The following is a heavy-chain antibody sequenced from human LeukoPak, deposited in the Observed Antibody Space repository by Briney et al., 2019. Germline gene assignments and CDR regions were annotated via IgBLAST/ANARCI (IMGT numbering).Heavy chain of an antibody. CDR2: ISGSGGDT. CDR3: AKTTAGYSSGRYPGWPIDY. D-gene: IGHD6-19*01. CDR1: GFTFRSYA. V-gene: IGHV3-23*01. J-gene: IGHJ4*02. Sequence: GGSLRLSCAASGFTFRSYAIYWVRQAPGKGLEWVSGISGSGGDTYFADSVKGRFTISRDNSKNTVCMQMDSLRAEDTAVYYGAKTTAGYSSGRYPGWPIDYWGQGTLVTVSS.